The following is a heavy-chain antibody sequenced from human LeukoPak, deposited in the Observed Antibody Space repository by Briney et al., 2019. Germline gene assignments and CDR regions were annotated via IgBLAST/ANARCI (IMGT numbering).Heavy chain of an antibody. J-gene: IGHJ5*02. CDR3: ARGRIGWFDP. V-gene: IGHV4-59*01. D-gene: IGHD3-10*01. Sequence: SETLSLTCTVSGGSISSYYWSWIRQPPGKGLEWIGYIYYSGSTNYNPSLKSRVTISVDTTKNQFSLKLSSVTAADTAVYYCARGRIGWFDPWGQGTLVTVSS. CDR2: IYYSGST. CDR1: GGSISSYY.